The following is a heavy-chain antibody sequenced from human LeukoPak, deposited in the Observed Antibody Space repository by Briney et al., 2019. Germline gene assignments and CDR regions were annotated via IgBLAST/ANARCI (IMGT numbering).Heavy chain of an antibody. J-gene: IGHJ4*02. Sequence: ASVTVSCTVSGYTLTELSIHWVRQAPGKGLEWMGGFDPEDGETIYAQKFQGRVTMTEDTSTDTAYMELSSLISEDTAVYYCATTIVVMNAIDYWGQGTLVTVSS. CDR3: ATTIVVMNAIDY. V-gene: IGHV1-24*01. CDR1: GYTLTELS. CDR2: FDPEDGET. D-gene: IGHD1-26*01.